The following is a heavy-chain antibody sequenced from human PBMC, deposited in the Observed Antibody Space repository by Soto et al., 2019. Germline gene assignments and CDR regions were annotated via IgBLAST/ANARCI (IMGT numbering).Heavy chain of an antibody. CDR2: IYYSGST. CDR1: GGSISSYY. J-gene: IGHJ4*02. Sequence: PSETLSLTCTVSGGSISSYYWSWIRQPPGKGLEWIGYIYYSGSTNHNPSLKSRVTISVDTSKNQFSLKLSSVTAADTAVYYCARAASGYYYDSSFDYWGQGTLVTVSS. CDR3: ARAASGYYYDSSFDY. V-gene: IGHV4-59*01. D-gene: IGHD3-22*01.